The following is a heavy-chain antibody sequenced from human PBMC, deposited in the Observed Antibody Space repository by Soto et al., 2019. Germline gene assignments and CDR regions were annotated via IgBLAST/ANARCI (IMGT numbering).Heavy chain of an antibody. CDR3: AKDLSPVTNNWFDP. V-gene: IGHV1-3*01. CDR1: GYTFTSYA. J-gene: IGHJ5*02. CDR2: INAGNGNT. Sequence: ASVKVSCKASGYTFTSYAMHWVRQAPGQRLEWMGWINAGNGNTKYSQKFQGRVTITRDTSASTAYMELSSLRAEDTAVYYCAKDLSPVTNNWFDPWGQGTLVTVSS. D-gene: IGHD4-17*01.